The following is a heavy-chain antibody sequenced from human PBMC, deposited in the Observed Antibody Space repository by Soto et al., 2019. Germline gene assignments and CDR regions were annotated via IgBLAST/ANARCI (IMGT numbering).Heavy chain of an antibody. J-gene: IGHJ2*01. D-gene: IGHD2-2*01. CDR2: IIPILGIA. Sequence: QVQLVQSGAEVKKPGSSVKVSCKASGGTFSSYTISWVRQAPGQGLEWMGRIIPILGIANYAQKFQGRVTITADKSTSTAYMELSSLRSEDTAVYYCARGCSRTGCTGGSSGYFDLWGRGTLVTVSS. CDR1: GGTFSSYT. V-gene: IGHV1-69*02. CDR3: ARGCSRTGCTGGSSGYFDL.